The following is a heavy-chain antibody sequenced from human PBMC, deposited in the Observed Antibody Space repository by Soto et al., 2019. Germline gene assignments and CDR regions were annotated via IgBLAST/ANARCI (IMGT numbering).Heavy chain of an antibody. Sequence: GGSLRLSCAVSGLTVSGKKYVAWVRQAPGKGLEWVSGFYDLDGTYYADSLKGRFTTSGDSSRTIVYLQMNDLRPEDTAVYYCATWHLQEHAYDVWGQGTTVTV. CDR2: FYDLDGT. D-gene: IGHD4-4*01. V-gene: IGHV3-53*01. CDR1: GLTVSGKKY. CDR3: ATWHLQEHAYDV. J-gene: IGHJ3*01.